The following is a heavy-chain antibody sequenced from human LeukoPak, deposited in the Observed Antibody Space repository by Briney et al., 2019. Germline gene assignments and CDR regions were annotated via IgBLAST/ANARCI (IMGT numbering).Heavy chain of an antibody. CDR3: ASQSWGRQDTGWYFDL. CDR1: GGSISSGGYS. V-gene: IGHV4-30-2*01. Sequence: PSETLSLTCAVSGGSISSGGYSWSWIRQPPGKGLEWIGYIYHSGSTYYNPSLKSRVTISVDRSKNQLSLKLSSVTAADTAVYYCASQSWGRQDTGWYFDLWGRGPLVPVSS. J-gene: IGHJ2*01. D-gene: IGHD2-8*02. CDR2: IYHSGST.